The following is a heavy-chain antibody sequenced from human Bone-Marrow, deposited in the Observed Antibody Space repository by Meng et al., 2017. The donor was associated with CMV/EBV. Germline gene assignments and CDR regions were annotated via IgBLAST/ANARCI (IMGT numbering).Heavy chain of an antibody. J-gene: IGHJ6*02. CDR3: ARDSKNRVFLGAPGQGPRFYYGMDV. CDR2: ISWNSGSI. CDR1: GFTFDDYA. Sequence: SLKISCAASGFTFDDYAMHWVRQAPGKGLEWVSGISWNSGSIGYADSVKGRFTISRDNAKNSLYLQMNSLRAEDMALYYCARDSKNRVFLGAPGQGPRFYYGMDVWGQGTTVTVSS. D-gene: IGHD1-26*01. V-gene: IGHV3-9*03.